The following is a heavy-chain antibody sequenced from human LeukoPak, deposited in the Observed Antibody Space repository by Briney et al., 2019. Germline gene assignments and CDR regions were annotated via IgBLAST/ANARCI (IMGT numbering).Heavy chain of an antibody. Sequence: GESLKISCKGSGYNFPKQWIGWVRQMPGKGLEWIGIIYPGDSETRYSPSFQGQVTISADKSISTAYLQWSSLKASDTAMYYCARRYCSSTACYTWFDPWGQGTLVTVSS. D-gene: IGHD2-2*02. J-gene: IGHJ5*02. V-gene: IGHV5-51*01. CDR3: ARRYCSSTACYTWFDP. CDR2: IYPGDSET. CDR1: GYNFPKQW.